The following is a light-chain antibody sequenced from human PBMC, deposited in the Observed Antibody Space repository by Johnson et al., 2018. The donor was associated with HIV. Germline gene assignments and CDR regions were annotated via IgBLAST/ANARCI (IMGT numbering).Light chain of an antibody. CDR1: TSNIGNNY. CDR3: GTWDSSLRAYNYV. CDR2: ENN. V-gene: IGLV1-51*02. J-gene: IGLJ1*01. Sequence: QSVLTQPPSVSAAPGQKVIISCSGSTSNIGNNYVSWYQHIPGTAPKLLIYENNKRPSGIPDRFSGSKSGTSATLGITGLQTGDEADYYCGTWDSSLRAYNYVFGSGTKVTVL.